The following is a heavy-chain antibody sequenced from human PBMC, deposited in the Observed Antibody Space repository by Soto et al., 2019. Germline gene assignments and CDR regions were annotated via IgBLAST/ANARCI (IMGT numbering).Heavy chain of an antibody. Sequence: QVQLVQSGAEVKKPGSSVTVSCKASGGTFSSYTISWVRQAPGQGLEWMGGIIPIFGTANYAQKFQGRVTITADESTSTAYRELGSLRSEDTAVYYCARGNHRWLQVWYFDLWGRGTLVTVSS. CDR2: IIPIFGTA. CDR1: GGTFSSYT. V-gene: IGHV1-69*12. J-gene: IGHJ2*01. D-gene: IGHD5-12*01. CDR3: ARGNHRWLQVWYFDL.